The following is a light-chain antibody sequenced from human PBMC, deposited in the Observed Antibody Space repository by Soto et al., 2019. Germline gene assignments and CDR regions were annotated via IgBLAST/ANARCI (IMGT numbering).Light chain of an antibody. V-gene: IGKV4-1*01. CDR1: QSVLYSSNNKNY. CDR2: WAS. CDR3: QQYYSTPFT. J-gene: IGKJ3*01. Sequence: DIVMTQSPDSLAVSLGERATINCKSSQSVLYSSNNKNYLAWYQQKPGQPPKMLIYWASTRESGVPDRFSGSGSGIDFTLTISSLQAEDVAVYDCQQYYSTPFTFGPGTKVDIK.